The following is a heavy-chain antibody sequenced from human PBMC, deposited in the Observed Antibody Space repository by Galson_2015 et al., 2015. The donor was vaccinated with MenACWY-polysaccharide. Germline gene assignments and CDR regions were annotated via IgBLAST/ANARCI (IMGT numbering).Heavy chain of an antibody. CDR3: ARGHYDLWSGYRHYYFGLDV. D-gene: IGHD3-3*01. J-gene: IGHJ6*01. CDR2: INSDETST. V-gene: IGHV3-74*01. CDR1: EFDFSTYW. Sequence: SLRLSCAASEFDFSTYWMHWVRQVPGKGPVWVSRINSDETSTSYADSVKGRFSISRDNAKGTLYLQMNSLRAEDTAVYYCARGHYDLWSGYRHYYFGLDVWDKGPRSPSPQ.